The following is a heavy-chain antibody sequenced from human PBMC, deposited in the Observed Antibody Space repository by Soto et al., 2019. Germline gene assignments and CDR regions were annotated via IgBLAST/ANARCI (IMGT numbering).Heavy chain of an antibody. V-gene: IGHV2-5*02. CDR2: IYWDGDK. D-gene: IGHD5-12*01. CDR1: GFSLSTSGVG. CDR3: VQNHNCLRFDS. J-gene: IGHJ4*02. Sequence: QITLKESGPTLVKPTQTLTLTCTFSGFSLSTSGVGVGWIRQPPGKALEWLALIYWDGDKRYSPSLKSRLTIIKDTFKHPVVLIMPNVNPVYTATYYCVQNHNCLRFDSWGQGTLVPVSS.